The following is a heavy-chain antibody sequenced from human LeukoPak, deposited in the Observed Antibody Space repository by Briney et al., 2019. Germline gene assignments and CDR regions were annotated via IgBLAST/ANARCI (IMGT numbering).Heavy chain of an antibody. CDR2: SNEDGSTT. CDR3: VRDLGGRSGH. Sequence: GGSLRLSCAASGFTLSSNWMHWVRQAPGKGLVWVPRSNEDGSTTNYADSVKGRFTISRDNAKNTLYLQMNSLTAEDTAVYYCVRDLGGRSGHWGQGTLVTVSS. CDR1: GFTLSSNW. D-gene: IGHD1-26*01. V-gene: IGHV3-74*01. J-gene: IGHJ4*02.